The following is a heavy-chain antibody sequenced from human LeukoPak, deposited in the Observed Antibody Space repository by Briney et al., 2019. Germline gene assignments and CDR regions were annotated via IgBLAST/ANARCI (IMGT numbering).Heavy chain of an antibody. V-gene: IGHV1-58*02. CDR1: GFTFTSSA. Sequence: GASVKASCKASGFTFTSSAMQWVRQARGQRLEWIGWIVVGSGNTNYAQKFQERVTITRDMSTSTAYMELSSLRSEDTAVYYCAVGGSYDILTGYQAAFDIWGQGTMVTVSS. CDR3: AVGGSYDILTGYQAAFDI. D-gene: IGHD3-9*01. CDR2: IVVGSGNT. J-gene: IGHJ3*02.